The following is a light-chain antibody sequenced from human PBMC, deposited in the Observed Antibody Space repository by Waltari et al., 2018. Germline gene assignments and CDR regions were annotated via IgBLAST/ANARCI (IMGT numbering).Light chain of an antibody. J-gene: IGKJ4*01. V-gene: IGKV4-1*01. CDR2: WAS. CDR3: QQYYNSPLT. CDR1: QTVLYSSNNKNY. Sequence: DIVMTQSPDSLAVSLGEEATTNRKSSQTVLYSSNNKNYLAWYQQKPGQPPKVLIYWASTRESGVPDRFTGSGSGTDFTLTISSLQAEDVAVYYCQQYYNSPLTFGGGTKVEIK.